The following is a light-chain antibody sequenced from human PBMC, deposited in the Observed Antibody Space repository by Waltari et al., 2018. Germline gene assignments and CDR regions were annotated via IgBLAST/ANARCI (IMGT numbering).Light chain of an antibody. J-gene: IGKJ4*01. CDR1: QSVSSN. Sequence: EIVLTQSPATLSLSPGERATLSCRASQSVSSNLAWYQQQPGQAPRLLIYDTSNRATGIPARFSGSGSGTDFTLTISSLEPEDFAVYYCQQRGDWPLTFGGGTKVEIK. CDR2: DTS. CDR3: QQRGDWPLT. V-gene: IGKV3-11*01.